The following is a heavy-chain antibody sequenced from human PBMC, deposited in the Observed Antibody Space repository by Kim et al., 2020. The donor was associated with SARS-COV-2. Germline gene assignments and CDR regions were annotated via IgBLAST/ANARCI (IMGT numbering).Heavy chain of an antibody. CDR2: IYYSGST. J-gene: IGHJ5*02. CDR1: GGSISSSSYY. V-gene: IGHV4-39*01. CDR3: ARHLFDCSSTSCPNWFDP. Sequence: SETLSLTCTVSGGSISSSSYYWGWIRQPPGKGLEWIGSIYYSGSTYYNPSLKSRVTISVDTSKNQFSLKLSSVTAADTAVYYCARHLFDCSSTSCPNWFDPWGQGTLVTVSS. D-gene: IGHD2-2*01.